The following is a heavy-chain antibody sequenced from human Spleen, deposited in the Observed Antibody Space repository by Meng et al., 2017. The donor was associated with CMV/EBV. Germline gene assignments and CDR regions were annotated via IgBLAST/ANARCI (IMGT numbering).Heavy chain of an antibody. Sequence: GRSLRLSCAASGFTFSTYAMHWVRQAPGKGLEWVAVISYDGRKKYYADSVRGRFTFSRDNAKNTLYLQMHSLRPEDTAVYYCAIGEVVDESEVGYYFYYGMDVWGQGTTVTVSS. CDR1: GFTFSTYA. CDR3: AIGEVVDESEVGYYFYYGMDV. D-gene: IGHD2-8*02. J-gene: IGHJ6*02. V-gene: IGHV3-30*04. CDR2: ISYDGRKK.